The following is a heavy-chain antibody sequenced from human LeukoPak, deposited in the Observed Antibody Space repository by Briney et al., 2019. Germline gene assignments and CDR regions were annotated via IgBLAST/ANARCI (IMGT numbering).Heavy chain of an antibody. J-gene: IGHJ4*02. CDR3: AKQFRIGVNYFDY. D-gene: IGHD3-22*01. V-gene: IGHV3-30*18. Sequence: PGGSLRLSCAASGFTFSNTWMNWVRQAPGKGLEWVAVISYDGGIKYYADSVKGRFTISRDNSKNTLYLEMNSLGAEDTAVYYCAKQFRIGVNYFDYWGQGTPVTVSS. CDR2: ISYDGGIK. CDR1: GFTFSNTW.